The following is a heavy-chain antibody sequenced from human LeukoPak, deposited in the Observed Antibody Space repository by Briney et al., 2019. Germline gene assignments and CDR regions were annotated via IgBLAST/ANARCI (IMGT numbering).Heavy chain of an antibody. CDR1: GYTFSGYY. J-gene: IGHJ5*02. CDR2: INPNSGDT. CDR3: ARVQYQLLFEGNWFDP. V-gene: IGHV1-2*02. Sequence: GASVKVSRKASGYTFSGYYIHWVRQAPGQGLEWMGWINPNSGDTHYAQKFQGRVTMTRDTSSSTAYMDLNSLISDDTAVYYCARVQYQLLFEGNWFDPWGQGTLVTVSS. D-gene: IGHD2-2*01.